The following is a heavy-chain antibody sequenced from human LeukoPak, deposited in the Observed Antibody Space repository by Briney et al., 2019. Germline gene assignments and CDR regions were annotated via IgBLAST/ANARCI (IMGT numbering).Heavy chain of an antibody. CDR2: ICYSGST. D-gene: IGHD6-19*01. Sequence: PSETLSLTCTVSGGSISSSSYYWGWIRQPPGKGLEWIGSICYSGSTYYNPSLNSRVTISVDTSKNQFSLKLSSVTAADTAVYYCARRYSSGRFVGSYFDLWGRGTLVTVSS. CDR3: ARRYSSGRFVGSYFDL. CDR1: GGSISSSSYY. J-gene: IGHJ2*01. V-gene: IGHV4-39*01.